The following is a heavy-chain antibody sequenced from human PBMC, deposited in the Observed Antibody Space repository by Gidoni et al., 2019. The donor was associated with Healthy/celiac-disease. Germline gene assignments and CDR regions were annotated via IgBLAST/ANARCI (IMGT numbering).Heavy chain of an antibody. Sequence: QVQLVQSGAEVKKPGASVKVSCKASGYTFTSYGISWVRQATGQGLGWMGWISAYTGNTNYAQKLQGRVTMTTDTSTSTAYMELRSLRSDDTAVYYCARGLVPAAMLPWFDPWGQGTLVTVSS. CDR2: ISAYTGNT. CDR3: ARGLVPAAMLPWFDP. D-gene: IGHD2-2*01. V-gene: IGHV1-18*04. CDR1: GYTFTSYG. J-gene: IGHJ5*02.